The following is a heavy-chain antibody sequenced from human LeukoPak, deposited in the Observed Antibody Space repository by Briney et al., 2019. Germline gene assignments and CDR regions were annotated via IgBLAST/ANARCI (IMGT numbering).Heavy chain of an antibody. D-gene: IGHD3-22*01. J-gene: IGHJ2*01. V-gene: IGHV1-69*04. CDR1: GGTFSSYA. CDR3: ARVMDYYDTSGHRYWYLDV. Sequence: SVKVSCKASGGTFSSYAFSWVRQAPGQGLEWMGRVIPILGIANYAQKFQGRVTITADKSTSTAYMELSSLRSEDTAVYYCARVMDYYDTSGHRYWYLDVWGRGTLVTVSS. CDR2: VIPILGIA.